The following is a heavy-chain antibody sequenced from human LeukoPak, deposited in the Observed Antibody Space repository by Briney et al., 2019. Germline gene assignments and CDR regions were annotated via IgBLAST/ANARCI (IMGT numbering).Heavy chain of an antibody. CDR1: GGSISSYY. V-gene: IGHV4-4*07. D-gene: IGHD3-22*01. CDR3: ARSDYDSTDI. Sequence: SETLSLTCTVSGGSISSYYWSWIRQPAGKGLEWIGRIYTSGSTKYNPYLKSRVTMSVDTSKNQLSLKLSSVTAADTAVYYCARSDYDSTDIWGQGTMVTVSS. CDR2: IYTSGST. J-gene: IGHJ3*02.